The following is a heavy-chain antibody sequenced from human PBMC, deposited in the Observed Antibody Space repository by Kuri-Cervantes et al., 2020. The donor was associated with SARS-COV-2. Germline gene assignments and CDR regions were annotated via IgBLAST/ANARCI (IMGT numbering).Heavy chain of an antibody. Sequence: SVKVSCKASGGTFSSYAISWVRQAPGQGLEWMGRIIPIFGTANYAQKFQGRVTITADESTSTAYMELSSLRSEDTAVYYCARDGVGIVVVSPFDYWGQGTLVTVSS. CDR3: ARDGVGIVVVSPFDY. CDR1: GGTFSSYA. CDR2: IIPIFGTA. J-gene: IGHJ4*02. D-gene: IGHD3-22*01. V-gene: IGHV1-69*13.